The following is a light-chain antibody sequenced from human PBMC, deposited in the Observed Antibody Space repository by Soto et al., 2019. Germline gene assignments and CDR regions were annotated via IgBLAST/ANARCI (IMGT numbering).Light chain of an antibody. V-gene: IGKV1-6*01. CDR3: LQDDDYPFT. J-gene: IGKJ4*01. Sequence: IQMTQSPSSLSASVGDRVTITCQASQDISNYLNWYQQKPGKAPKFLIFAASNLHSEVPSRFSGSGSGTDFTLTISSLQPEDFATYFCLQDDDYPFTFGGGTKVDIK. CDR2: AAS. CDR1: QDISNY.